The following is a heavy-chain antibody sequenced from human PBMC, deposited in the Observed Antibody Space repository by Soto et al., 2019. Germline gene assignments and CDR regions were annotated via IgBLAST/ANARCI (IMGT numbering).Heavy chain of an antibody. CDR2: INSDGSTT. J-gene: IGHJ6*02. D-gene: IGHD3-22*01. Sequence: EVQLVESGGGLVQPGGSLRLSCAASGFTFSGHWLHWVRQAPGKGLVWVSRINSDGSTTNYADSVKGRFTISRDNAKNTLYLQMNSLRAEDTAVYYCAKDDSLVVVVITSYYGMDVWGQGTTVTVSS. CDR3: AKDDSLVVVVITSYYGMDV. CDR1: GFTFSGHW. V-gene: IGHV3-74*01.